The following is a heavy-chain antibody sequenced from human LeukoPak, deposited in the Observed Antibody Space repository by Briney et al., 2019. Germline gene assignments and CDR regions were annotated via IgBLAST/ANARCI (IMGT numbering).Heavy chain of an antibody. Sequence: SETLSLTCTVSGGSISSYYWSWIRQPAGKGLEWIGRIYTSGSTNYNPSLKSRVTMSVDTSKNQFSLKLSSVTAADTAVYYCARRFYDSSGYYPVFDYWGQGTLVTVSS. V-gene: IGHV4-4*07. CDR3: ARRFYDSSGYYPVFDY. CDR1: GGSISSYY. J-gene: IGHJ4*02. CDR2: IYTSGST. D-gene: IGHD3-22*01.